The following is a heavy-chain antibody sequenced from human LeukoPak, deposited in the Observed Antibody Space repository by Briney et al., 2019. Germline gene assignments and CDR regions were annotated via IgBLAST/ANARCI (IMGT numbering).Heavy chain of an antibody. CDR2: ISGSGGST. Sequence: GGSLRLSCAASGFTFSSYAMSWVRQAPGKGLEWVSAISGSGGSTYYADSVKGRFTISRDNSKNTLYVQMNSLRAEDTAVYYCAKMDDSDHDPGFYYMDVWGKGTTVTVSS. CDR1: GFTFSSYA. CDR3: AKMDDSDHDPGFYYMDV. V-gene: IGHV3-23*01. J-gene: IGHJ6*03. D-gene: IGHD5-12*01.